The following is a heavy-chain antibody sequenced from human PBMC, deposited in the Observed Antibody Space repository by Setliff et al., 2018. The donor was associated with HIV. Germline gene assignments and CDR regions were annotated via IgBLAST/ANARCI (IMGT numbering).Heavy chain of an antibody. V-gene: IGHV4-59*11. J-gene: IGHJ4*02. Sequence: SETLSLTCTVSGPSINIHYWSWIRQSPGKAFEWIGYIYSTGSTNYNPSLQSRVTISMVASRNQFSLKVTSVTAANTAVYYCAKGAGFYGDYTFDHWGQGRQVTVSS. CDR1: GPSINIHY. CDR2: IYSTGST. D-gene: IGHD4-17*01. CDR3: AKGAGFYGDYTFDH.